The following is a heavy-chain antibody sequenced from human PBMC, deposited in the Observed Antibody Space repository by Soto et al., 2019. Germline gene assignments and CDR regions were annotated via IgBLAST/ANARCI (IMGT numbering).Heavy chain of an antibody. CDR1: GGTFSSYT. CDR3: ARADVYTARVYFDY. Sequence: QVQLVQSGAEVKKPGSSVKVSCKASGGTFSSYTISWVRQAPGQGLEWMGRIIPILGIANYAQKFQGRVTITADKSTSTAYMELSSLRSEDTAVYYCARADVYTARVYFDYWGQGTLVTVSS. V-gene: IGHV1-69*02. J-gene: IGHJ4*02. D-gene: IGHD5-18*01. CDR2: IIPILGIA.